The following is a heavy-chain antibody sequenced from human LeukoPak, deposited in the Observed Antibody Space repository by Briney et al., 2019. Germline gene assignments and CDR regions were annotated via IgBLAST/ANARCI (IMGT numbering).Heavy chain of an antibody. CDR1: GFTFSSVW. V-gene: IGHV3-74*01. D-gene: IGHD2-2*01. J-gene: IGHJ4*02. CDR3: ARGGKLDPTALAS. Sequence: PGGSLRLSCAASGFTFSSVWMHWVRQAPGKGLVWVSRINTDGNDATYADSVKGRFTISRDNAKRTLYLQMKSLRAEDTGVFYCARGGKLDPTALASWGQGTLVTVSS. CDR2: INTDGNDA.